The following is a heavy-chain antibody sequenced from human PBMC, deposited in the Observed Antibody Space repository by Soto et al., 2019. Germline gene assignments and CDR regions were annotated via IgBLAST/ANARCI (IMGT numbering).Heavy chain of an antibody. V-gene: IGHV4-30-2*01. Sequence: SETLSLTCAVSGGSISSGGYSWSWIRQPPGKGLEWIGYIYHSGSTYYNPSLKSRVTISVDRSKNQFSLKLSPVTAADTAVYYCASSTVVVIGGAFDIWGQGTMVTVSS. CDR2: IYHSGST. CDR3: ASSTVVVIGGAFDI. J-gene: IGHJ3*02. D-gene: IGHD2-15*01. CDR1: GGSISSGGYS.